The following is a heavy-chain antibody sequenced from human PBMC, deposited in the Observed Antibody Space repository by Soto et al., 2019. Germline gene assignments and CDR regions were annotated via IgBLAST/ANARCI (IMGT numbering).Heavy chain of an antibody. V-gene: IGHV4-34*01. CDR1: GGSFSGYY. Sequence: PEETLSLTCAVYGGSFSGYYWSWIRQPPGKGLEWIGEINHSGSTNYNPSLQSRVTISVDTSKNQFSLKLSSVTAADTAVYYCARAPRGNGLRFLEWLHNVDYYYGMDVWGQGTTVTVSS. J-gene: IGHJ6*02. D-gene: IGHD3-3*01. CDR3: ARAPRGNGLRFLEWLHNVDYYYGMDV. CDR2: INHSGST.